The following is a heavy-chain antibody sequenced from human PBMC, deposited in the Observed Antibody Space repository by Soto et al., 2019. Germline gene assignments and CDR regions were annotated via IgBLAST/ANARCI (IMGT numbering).Heavy chain of an antibody. Sequence: ASVRVSCKASGYTFAGYGITWVRQAPGQVLEWMGWINTYNANTHYAQKFQGRVTLTTDTSSSTAYMELRGLRSDVTDVYDRARDLRSGNYYPPSYYWGQGALVTV. CDR3: ARDLRSGNYYPPSYY. J-gene: IGHJ4*02. CDR2: INTYNANT. CDR1: GYTFAGYG. V-gene: IGHV1-18*01. D-gene: IGHD1-26*01.